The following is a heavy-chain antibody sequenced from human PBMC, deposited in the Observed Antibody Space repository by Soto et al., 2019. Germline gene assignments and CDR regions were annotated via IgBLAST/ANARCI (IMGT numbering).Heavy chain of an antibody. D-gene: IGHD6-13*01. J-gene: IGHJ3*02. V-gene: IGHV1-18*01. CDR2: ISAYNGNT. Sequence: ASVKLSCTASGDTFTSYGISWVRQAPGQGLEWMGWISAYNGNTNYAQKLQGRVTMTTDTSTSTAYMELRSLRSDDTAVYYCAREGSRTHDAFDIWGQGTMVTVSS. CDR3: AREGSRTHDAFDI. CDR1: GDTFTSYG.